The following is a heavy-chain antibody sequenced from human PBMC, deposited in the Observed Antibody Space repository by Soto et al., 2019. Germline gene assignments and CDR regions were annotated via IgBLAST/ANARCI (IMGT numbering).Heavy chain of an antibody. CDR1: GFTFSSYG. V-gene: IGHV3-33*01. CDR3: ARDGDVNTGFEKDY. CDR2: IWHDGGNK. D-gene: IGHD3-9*01. J-gene: IGHJ4*02. Sequence: QVQLVESGGGVVQPGRSLRLSCAASGFTFSSYGMHWVRQAPGKGLEWVAFIWHDGGNKFYAESVKGRFTISSDNSKNTLYLQMTSLSAEDTAMYYCARDGDVNTGFEKDYWGQGTLVTVSS.